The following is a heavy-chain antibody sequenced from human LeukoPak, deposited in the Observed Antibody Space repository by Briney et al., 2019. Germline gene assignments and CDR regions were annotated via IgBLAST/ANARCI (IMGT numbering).Heavy chain of an antibody. J-gene: IGHJ4*02. D-gene: IGHD4-17*01. CDR3: TRGSYGDYEY. V-gene: IGHV3-30*03. Sequence: GGSLRLSCAASGFTFSSYGMHWVRQAPGKGLERVAVISFDGSNKYYADSVKGRFTISRDNAKNSLYLQMNSLRAEDTAVYYCTRGSYGDYEYWGQGTLVTVSS. CDR1: GFTFSSYG. CDR2: ISFDGSNK.